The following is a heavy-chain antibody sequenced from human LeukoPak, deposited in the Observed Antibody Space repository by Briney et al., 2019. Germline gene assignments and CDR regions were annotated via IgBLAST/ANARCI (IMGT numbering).Heavy chain of an antibody. V-gene: IGHV3-11*04. CDR3: VSGGYTYGSPPY. J-gene: IGHJ4*02. CDR2: IISSGSTL. CDR1: GFTFSDYY. Sequence: GGSLRLSCAASGFTFSDYYMNWIRQAPGKGLEWVSYIISSGSTLYYADSVKGRFTISRDNAKHSLYLQMNSLRAEDTAVYYCVSGGYTYGSPPYWGQGTLVTVSS. D-gene: IGHD5-18*01.